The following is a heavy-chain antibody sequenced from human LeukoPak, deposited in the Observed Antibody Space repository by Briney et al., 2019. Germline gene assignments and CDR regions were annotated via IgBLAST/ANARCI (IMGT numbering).Heavy chain of an antibody. V-gene: IGHV4-34*01. D-gene: IGHD3-10*01. J-gene: IGHJ3*02. CDR2: INHSGST. Sequence: SEPLSLTCAVYGGSFSGYYWSWIRQPPGKGLEWIGEINHSGSTNYNPSLKSRVTISVDTSKNQFSLKLSSATAADTAVYYCARVLRGVTFDAFDIWNQGTMVTVYS. CDR3: ARVLRGVTFDAFDI. CDR1: GGSFSGYY.